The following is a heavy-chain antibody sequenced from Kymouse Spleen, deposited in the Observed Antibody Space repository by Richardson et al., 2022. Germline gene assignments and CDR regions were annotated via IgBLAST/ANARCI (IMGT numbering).Heavy chain of an antibody. CDR2: INHSGST. CDR1: GGSFSGYY. CDR3: ARWDYYGSGSPNWFDP. D-gene: IGHD3-10*01. Sequence: QVQLQQWGAGLLKPSETLSLTCAVYGGSFSGYYWSWIRQPPGKGLEWIGEINHSGSTNYNPSLKSRVTISVDTSKNQFSLKLSSVTAADTAVYYCARWDYYGSGSPNWFDPWGQGTLVTVSS. V-gene: IGHV4-34*01. J-gene: IGHJ5*02.